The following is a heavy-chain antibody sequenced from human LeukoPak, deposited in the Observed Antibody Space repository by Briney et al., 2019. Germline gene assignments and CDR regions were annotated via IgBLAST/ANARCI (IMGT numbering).Heavy chain of an antibody. CDR3: ARGGSGSYPLDY. J-gene: IGHJ4*02. V-gene: IGHV4-39*07. Sequence: RPSETLSLTCTVSGGSISSSSYYWGWIRQPPGKGLEWIGSIYYSGSTYYNPSLKSRVTISVDTSKNQFSLKLSSVTAADTAVYYCARGGSGSYPLDYWGQGTLVTVSS. CDR1: GGSISSSSYY. D-gene: IGHD3-10*01. CDR2: IYYSGST.